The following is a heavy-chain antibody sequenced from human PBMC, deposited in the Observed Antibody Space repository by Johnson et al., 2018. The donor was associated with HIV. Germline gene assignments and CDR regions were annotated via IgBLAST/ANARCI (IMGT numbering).Heavy chain of an antibody. CDR1: GFTLSNYG. D-gene: IGHD3-16*01. J-gene: IGHJ3*02. CDR2: ISYDGSNT. CDR3: ARGGGDAFDI. V-gene: IGHV3-30*03. Sequence: QVQLVESGGGVVQPGRSLRLSCAASGFTLSNYGIHWVRQAPGQGLEWVALISYDGSNTYYADSVRGRFTLSRDNAKNTLYLQMNSLRADDTAVYYCARGGGDAFDIWGKGTMVTVSS.